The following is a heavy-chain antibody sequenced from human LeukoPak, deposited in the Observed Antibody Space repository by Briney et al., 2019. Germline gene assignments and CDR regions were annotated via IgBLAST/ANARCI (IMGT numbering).Heavy chain of an antibody. CDR1: GGSISTYF. CDR2: LYNSDST. V-gene: IGHV4-4*07. Sequence: SETLSLTCTVSGGSISTYFWSWIRQPAGKGLEWIGRLYNSDSTNYNPSLKSRVTISVDTSKNQFSLKVNSVTAADTAVYYCARERGYCSGGSCRVSDYWGQGTLVTVSS. CDR3: ARERGYCSGGSCRVSDY. J-gene: IGHJ4*02. D-gene: IGHD2-15*01.